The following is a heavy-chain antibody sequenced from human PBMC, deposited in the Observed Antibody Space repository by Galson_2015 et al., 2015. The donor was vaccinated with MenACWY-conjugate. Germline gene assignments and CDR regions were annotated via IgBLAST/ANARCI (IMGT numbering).Heavy chain of an antibody. V-gene: IGHV3-11*06. CDR2: ISSDSSST. Sequence: SLRLSCAASGFTFSHYYMSWLRQAPGKGLEWVSYISSDSSSTNYADSVKGRFTISRDNAKKLLYLQMNSLRAEDAAFYYCARDSKHYGGNSGEFDPWGQGTLVTVSS. CDR1: GFTFSHYY. CDR3: ARDSKHYGGNSGEFDP. J-gene: IGHJ5*02. D-gene: IGHD4-23*01.